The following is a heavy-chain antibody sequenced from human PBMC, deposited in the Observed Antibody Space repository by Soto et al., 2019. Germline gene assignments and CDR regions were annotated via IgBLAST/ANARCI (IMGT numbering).Heavy chain of an antibody. D-gene: IGHD6-6*01. CDR1: GGSISISSFY. CDR2: IYYTGIT. J-gene: IGHJ5*02. CDR3: ARQYSSSWGDWFDP. Sequence: SETLSLTCTVAGGSISISSFYWGWIRQPPGKGLEWIGTIYYTGITYYNPSLKSRVTISVDTSKNQFSLKLSSVTAADTAVYYCARQYSSSWGDWFDPWGQGTLVTVSS. V-gene: IGHV4-39*01.